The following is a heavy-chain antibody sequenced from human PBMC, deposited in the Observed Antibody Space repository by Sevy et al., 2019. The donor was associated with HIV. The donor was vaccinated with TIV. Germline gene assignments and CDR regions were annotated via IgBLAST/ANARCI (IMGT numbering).Heavy chain of an antibody. CDR1: GFTFSSYW. V-gene: IGHV3-74*01. CDR2: INSDGSST. CDR3: ARVGIAAAGDYYYYMDV. Sequence: GGSLRLSCAASGFTFSSYWMHWVRQAPGKGLVWVSRINSDGSSTCYADSVKGRFTISRDNAKNTLYLQMNSLRAEDTAVYYCARVGIAAAGDYYYYMDVWGKGTTVTVSS. J-gene: IGHJ6*03. D-gene: IGHD6-13*01.